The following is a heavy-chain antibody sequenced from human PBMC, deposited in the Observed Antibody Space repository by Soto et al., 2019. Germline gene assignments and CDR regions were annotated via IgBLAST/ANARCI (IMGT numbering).Heavy chain of an antibody. CDR3: ARDRPALLLTYYGMDV. CDR2: IIPIFGTA. CDR1: GGTFSSYA. D-gene: IGHD2-15*01. Sequence: QVQLVQSGAEVKKPGSSVKVSCKASGGTFSSYAISWVRQAPGQGLEWMGGIIPIFGTANYAQKFQGRGTITADESTSTAYMELSSLRSEDTAVYYCARDRPALLLTYYGMDVWGQGTTVTVSS. J-gene: IGHJ6*02. V-gene: IGHV1-69*01.